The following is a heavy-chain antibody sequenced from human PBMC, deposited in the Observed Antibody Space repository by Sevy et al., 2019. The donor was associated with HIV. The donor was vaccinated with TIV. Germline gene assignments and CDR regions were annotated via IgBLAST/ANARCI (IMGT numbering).Heavy chain of an antibody. Sequence: GGSLRLSCAASGFTFSSYWMHWVRQAPGKGLVWVSRINSDGSSTIYADSVKGRFTISRDNAKNTVYLQMNRLRAEDTAVYYCATEGSSTGDYVLGYWGQGTLVTVSS. J-gene: IGHJ4*02. D-gene: IGHD4-17*01. V-gene: IGHV3-74*01. CDR1: GFTFSSYW. CDR3: ATEGSSTGDYVLGY. CDR2: INSDGSST.